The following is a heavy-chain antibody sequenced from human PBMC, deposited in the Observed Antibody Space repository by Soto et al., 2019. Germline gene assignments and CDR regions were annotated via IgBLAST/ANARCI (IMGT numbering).Heavy chain of an antibody. V-gene: IGHV3-23*01. CDR1: GFTFMRSS. J-gene: IGHJ4*02. CDR2: INGSGGRT. Sequence: EVQLLESGGGLVQPGGSLRLACAASGFTFMRSSMMWVRQAPGTGSLEWVAGINGSGGRTFYADSVKGRFTISRDNSQSILYLQMNNLRTDDTAIYFCAKWGDDSKYFDYWGLGVLVTVS. D-gene: IGHD2-21*02. CDR3: AKWGDDSKYFDY.